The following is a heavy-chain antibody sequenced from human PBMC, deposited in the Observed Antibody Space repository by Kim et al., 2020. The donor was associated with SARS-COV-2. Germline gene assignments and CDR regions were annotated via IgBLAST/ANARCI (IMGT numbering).Heavy chain of an antibody. V-gene: IGHV3-15*01. CDR2: IKSKTDGGTT. CDR3: TSDLKRRVGELSYSNY. CDR1: GFTFSNAW. D-gene: IGHD3-10*01. J-gene: IGHJ4*02. Sequence: GGSLRLSCAASGFTFSNAWMRWVRQAPGKGLEWVGRIKSKTDGGTTDYAAPVKGRFTISRDDSTNTLYLQMNSLKTEDTAVYFCTSDLKRRVGELSYSNYWGRGTLVTVSS.